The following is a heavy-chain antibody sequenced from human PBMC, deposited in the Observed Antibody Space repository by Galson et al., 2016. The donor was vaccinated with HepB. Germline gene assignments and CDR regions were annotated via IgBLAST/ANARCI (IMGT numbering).Heavy chain of an antibody. Sequence: SLRLSCAASGFTFNTYAMSWVRQAPGKGLEWVPSISGSGDITYNADSVKGRFTISRDNPKHTAYLQMNSLRVEDTAVYYCAKGGYYGSGVPWGFDYWGQGTLVTVSS. D-gene: IGHD3-10*01. CDR3: AKGGYYGSGVPWGFDY. CDR1: GFTFNTYA. V-gene: IGHV3-23*01. J-gene: IGHJ4*02. CDR2: ISGSGDIT.